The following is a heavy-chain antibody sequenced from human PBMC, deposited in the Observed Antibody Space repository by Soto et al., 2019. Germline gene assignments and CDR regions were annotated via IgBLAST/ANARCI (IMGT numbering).Heavy chain of an antibody. CDR2: ISSSSSYI. D-gene: IGHD5-18*01. Sequence: EVQLVESGGGLVKPGGSLRLSCAASGFTFSSYSMNWXXXXXGKGLEWVSSISSSSSYIYYADSVKGRFTISRDNAKXXXXXXXXXXXXXXXXXXXXXXXXXXYSYGYGLGYWGQGTLVTVSS. J-gene: IGHJ4*02. CDR3: XXXXXXYSYGYGLGY. V-gene: IGHV3-21*01. CDR1: GFTFSSYS.